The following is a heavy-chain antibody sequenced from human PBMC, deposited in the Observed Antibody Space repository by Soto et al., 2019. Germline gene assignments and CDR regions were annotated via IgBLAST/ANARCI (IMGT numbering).Heavy chain of an antibody. CDR1: GGSISSSNW. Sequence: QVQLQESGPGLVKPSGTLSLTCAVSGGSISSSNWWSWVRQPPGKGLEWIGEIYHSGSTNYNPSRKSRVTISVDKSKNQFSLKLSSVTAADTAVYYCAREPPLYDYVWGSYLPYYYGMDVWGQGTTVTVSS. J-gene: IGHJ6*02. CDR3: AREPPLYDYVWGSYLPYYYGMDV. V-gene: IGHV4-4*02. D-gene: IGHD3-16*02. CDR2: IYHSGST.